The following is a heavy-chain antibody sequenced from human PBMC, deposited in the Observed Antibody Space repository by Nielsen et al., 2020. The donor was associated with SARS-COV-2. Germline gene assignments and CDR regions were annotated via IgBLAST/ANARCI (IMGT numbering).Heavy chain of an antibody. V-gene: IGHV1-2*06. CDR1: GYTFTSYG. D-gene: IGHD3/OR15-3a*01. Sequence: ASVKVSCKASGYTFTSYGIIWVRQAPGQGLEWMGRINPYSGGTNYAQKFQGTVTMTRDASISTVYMELTSDDTAVYYCARARATIFGLVMSYGMDVWGQGTTVAVSS. CDR2: INPYSGGT. J-gene: IGHJ6*02. CDR3: ARARATIFGLVMSYGMDV.